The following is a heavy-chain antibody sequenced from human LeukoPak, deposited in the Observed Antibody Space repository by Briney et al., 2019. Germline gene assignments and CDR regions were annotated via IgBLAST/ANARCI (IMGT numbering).Heavy chain of an antibody. CDR3: ARRQITMVRGVPDYYGMDV. J-gene: IGHJ6*02. V-gene: IGHV1-18*01. CDR2: INPYNGNT. Sequence: ASVKDSCKASGYTFTSYGISWVPQAPGQGLEWMGWINPYNGNTNYAQKLQGRVTMTTDTSTSTAYMELCGLRSDDTAVYYCARRQITMVRGVPDYYGMDVWGQGTTVTVSS. D-gene: IGHD3-10*01. CDR1: GYTFTSYG.